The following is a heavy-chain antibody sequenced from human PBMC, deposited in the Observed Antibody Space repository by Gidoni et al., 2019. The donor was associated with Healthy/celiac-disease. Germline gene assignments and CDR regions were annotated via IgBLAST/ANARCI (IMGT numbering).Heavy chain of an antibody. J-gene: IGHJ6*02. V-gene: IGHV5-51*01. D-gene: IGHD6-6*01. CDR3: ARPMYSSSPPRAYCYYGMDV. Sequence: LEWMGIIYPGDSDTRYSPSFQGQVTISADKSISTAYLQWSSLKASDTAMYYCARPMYSSSPPRAYCYYGMDVWGQGTTVTVSS. CDR2: IYPGDSDT.